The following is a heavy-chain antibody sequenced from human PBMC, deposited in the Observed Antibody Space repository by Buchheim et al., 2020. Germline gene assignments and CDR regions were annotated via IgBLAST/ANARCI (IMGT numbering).Heavy chain of an antibody. Sequence: QVQLQQWGAGLLKPSETLSLTCAVYGGSFSGYYWSWIRQPPGKGLEWIGEINHSGSTNYNPSLKSRVTISVDTSKNPFSLKLSSVTAADTAVYYCARGLTRVAAAGTGWFDPWGQGTL. CDR3: ARGLTRVAAAGTGWFDP. CDR1: GGSFSGYY. J-gene: IGHJ5*02. V-gene: IGHV4-34*01. D-gene: IGHD6-13*01. CDR2: INHSGST.